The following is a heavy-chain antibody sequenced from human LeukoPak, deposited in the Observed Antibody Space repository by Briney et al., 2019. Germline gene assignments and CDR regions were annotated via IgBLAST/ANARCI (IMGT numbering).Heavy chain of an antibody. D-gene: IGHD3-3*01. CDR2: INPKSGGT. Sequence: PGASVKVSCNPSGYPFMESDVHWVRQAPGQGPDWMGFINPKSGGTKYAQKFQDRVSPTTDTSTNTVSMELSSLTFDDTAFYYCTRGLIGKTISDTHLESWGPGTLVTVSS. J-gene: IGHJ4*02. CDR1: GYPFMESD. V-gene: IGHV1-2*02. CDR3: TRGLIGKTISDTHLES.